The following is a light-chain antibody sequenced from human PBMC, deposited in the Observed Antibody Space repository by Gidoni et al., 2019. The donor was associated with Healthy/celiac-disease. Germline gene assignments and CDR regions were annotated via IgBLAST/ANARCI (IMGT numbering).Light chain of an antibody. CDR2: KAS. CDR3: QQYNSYSPTT. Sequence: DIQMTQSPSTLSASVGDRVTITCRDSQSISSWLAWYQQKPGKAPKLLIYKASSLESGVPSRFSGSGSGTEFTLTISSLQPDDFATYYCQQYNSYSPTTFGQGTKVEIK. V-gene: IGKV1-5*03. J-gene: IGKJ1*01. CDR1: QSISSW.